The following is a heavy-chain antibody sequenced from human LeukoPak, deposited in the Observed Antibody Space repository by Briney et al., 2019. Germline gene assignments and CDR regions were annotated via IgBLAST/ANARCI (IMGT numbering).Heavy chain of an antibody. Sequence: PGGSLTLSCATSGFTFSHYGIHCDRQAPGKGLEWVAVIWNDGTDKYYGDSVKGRFTISSDNSKNTVYLQMNILRVEDTAVYYCAKASQRGFYFSNALESWGQGTLVTVSS. CDR2: IWNDGTDK. CDR1: GFTFSHYG. V-gene: IGHV3-33*03. J-gene: IGHJ4*02. CDR3: AKASQRGFYFSNALES. D-gene: IGHD4-11*01.